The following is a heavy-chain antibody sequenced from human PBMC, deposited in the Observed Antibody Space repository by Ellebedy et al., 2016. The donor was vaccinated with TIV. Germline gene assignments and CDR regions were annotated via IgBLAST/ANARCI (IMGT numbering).Heavy chain of an antibody. CDR1: GFTFSSYA. CDR3: AKGLKLAGTPPFDY. D-gene: IGHD6-19*01. J-gene: IGHJ4*02. CDR2: ISGSGGST. V-gene: IGHV3-23*01. Sequence: GESLKISXAASGFTFSSYAMSWVRQAPGKGLEWVSAISGSGGSTYYADSVKGRFTISRDNSKNTLYLQMNSLRAEDTAVYYCAKGLKLAGTPPFDYWGQGTLVTVSS.